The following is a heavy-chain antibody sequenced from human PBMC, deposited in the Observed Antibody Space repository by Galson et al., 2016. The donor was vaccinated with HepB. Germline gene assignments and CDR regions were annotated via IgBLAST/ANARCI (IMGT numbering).Heavy chain of an antibody. D-gene: IGHD2-15*01. V-gene: IGHV4-31*03. J-gene: IGHJ5*02. CDR2: TSARGTA. Sequence: TLSLTFTVSAGSISGGLDYLSWIGQHPYKDLESMWCTSARGTANSNPTLNRGGSRTVDTTKNHFSLKLNSVSAADTAVYYCARVTLGYCSGGICSKYNWFDPCGQGTLVTVSS. CDR1: AGSISGGLDY. CDR3: ARVTLGYCSGGICSKYNWFDP.